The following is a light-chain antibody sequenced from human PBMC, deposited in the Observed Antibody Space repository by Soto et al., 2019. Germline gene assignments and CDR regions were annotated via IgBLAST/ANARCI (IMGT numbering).Light chain of an antibody. Sequence: DIQMPQSPSSLSASVGDRVTITCRASQSISSYLNWYQQKPGKAPKLLIYAASSLQSGVPSRFSGSGSGTDFTLTISSLQPEDFATYSCQQSDSTPPLTFGGGNKVEIK. CDR1: QSISSY. CDR3: QQSDSTPPLT. CDR2: AAS. V-gene: IGKV1-39*01. J-gene: IGKJ4*01.